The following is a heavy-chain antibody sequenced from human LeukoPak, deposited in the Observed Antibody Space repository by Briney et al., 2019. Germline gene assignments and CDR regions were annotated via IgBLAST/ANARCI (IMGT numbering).Heavy chain of an antibody. CDR2: ISGSSGHT. V-gene: IGHV3-23*01. CDR1: GLTFSSYA. CDR3: AKDQGRFWSGYYTYEAFDI. Sequence: PGGSLRLSCAASGLTFSSYAMSWVRQAPGKGLEWASAISGSSGHTYYADSVKGRFTISRDNSKNTLYLQMNSLRAEDTALYYCAKDQGRFWSGYYTYEAFDIWGQGTMVTVSS. J-gene: IGHJ3*02. D-gene: IGHD3-3*01.